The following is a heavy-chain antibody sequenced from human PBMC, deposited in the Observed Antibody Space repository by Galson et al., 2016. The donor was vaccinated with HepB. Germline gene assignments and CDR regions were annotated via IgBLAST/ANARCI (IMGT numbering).Heavy chain of an antibody. J-gene: IGHJ4*02. Sequence: QSGAEVKKPGESLKISCKGSGYSFSNYWIAWVRQMPGKGLEWMGFIYSGDSDTRYSPSFQGQVTNSVDKSISTAHLQWSSLKASDTAVYYCASPYDTSASLASWGQGTLVTVSS. V-gene: IGHV5-51*01. CDR3: ASPYDTSASLAS. CDR1: GYSFSNYW. D-gene: IGHD3-22*01. CDR2: IYSGDSDT.